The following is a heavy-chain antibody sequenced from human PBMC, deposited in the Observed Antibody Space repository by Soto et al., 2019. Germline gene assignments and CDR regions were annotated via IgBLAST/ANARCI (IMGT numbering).Heavy chain of an antibody. CDR1: GGFIIRSSYY. J-gene: IGHJ6*02. CDR2: IYYSGST. D-gene: IGHD2-21*01. CDR3: AADLVSLDYYYYVMDV. Sequence: SETLSLSYTVSGGFIIRSSYYWGWIRQPPGKGLEWIGNIYYSGSTYYNPSLKSRVTISVDTSKNQFSLKLSSVTAADTAVYYCAADLVSLDYYYYVMDVWGQGTTVTVS. V-gene: IGHV4-39*01.